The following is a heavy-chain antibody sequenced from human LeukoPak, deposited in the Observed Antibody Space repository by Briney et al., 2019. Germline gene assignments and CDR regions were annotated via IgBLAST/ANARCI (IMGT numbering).Heavy chain of an antibody. D-gene: IGHD2-2*01. CDR1: GGSITSYY. CDR2: IYYGGNT. Sequence: SETLSLTCTVSGGSITSYYWSWMRQPPGKGPEWIGYIYYGGNTDYNPSLKSRVTMSVDTSKNQFSLKLTSVTAADTAIYYCAGIMGFCSSTTCYPRFDPWGQGTLVTVSS. V-gene: IGHV4-59*01. CDR3: AGIMGFCSSTTCYPRFDP. J-gene: IGHJ5*02.